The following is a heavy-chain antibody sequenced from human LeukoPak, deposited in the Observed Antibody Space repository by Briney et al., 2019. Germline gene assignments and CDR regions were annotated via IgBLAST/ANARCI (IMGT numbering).Heavy chain of an antibody. J-gene: IGHJ6*02. D-gene: IGHD3-10*01. V-gene: IGHV1-69*01. CDR1: GGTFSSYA. CDR2: IIPIFGTA. CDR3: ARVLNTIPPRYGMDV. Sequence: ASVKVSCKASGGTFSSYAISWVRQAPGQGLEWMGGIIPIFGTANYAQKFQGRVTITADESTSTAYMELSSLRSEDTAVYYCARVLNTIPPRYGMDVWGQGPTSPSP.